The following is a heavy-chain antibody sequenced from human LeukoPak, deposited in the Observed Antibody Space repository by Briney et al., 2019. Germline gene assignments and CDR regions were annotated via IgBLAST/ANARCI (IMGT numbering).Heavy chain of an antibody. Sequence: NTGGSLRLSCAASGFTFSSYNMSWVRQAPGKGLEWVSSITSSNYIYYTDSVKGRFTISRDNAKSSLYLQMDSLRAEDTAVYYCARDLVVGGQGTLVTVSS. CDR1: GFTFSSYN. J-gene: IGHJ4*02. CDR2: ITSSNYI. V-gene: IGHV3-21*01. D-gene: IGHD2-8*02. CDR3: ARDLVV.